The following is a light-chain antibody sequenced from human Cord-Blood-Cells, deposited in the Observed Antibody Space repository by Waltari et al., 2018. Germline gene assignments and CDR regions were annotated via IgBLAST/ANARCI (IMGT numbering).Light chain of an antibody. CDR2: LNSDGSH. CDR1: SGHSSYA. J-gene: IGLJ3*02. CDR3: QTWGTGIRV. V-gene: IGLV4-69*01. Sequence: QLVLTQSPSASASLGASVKLTCTLSSGHSSYAIAWHQQQPEKGPRYLMKLNSDGSHSKGDGIPDRFSGSSSGAARYRTISSRQSEGEADYYGQTWGTGIRVFGGGTKLTVL.